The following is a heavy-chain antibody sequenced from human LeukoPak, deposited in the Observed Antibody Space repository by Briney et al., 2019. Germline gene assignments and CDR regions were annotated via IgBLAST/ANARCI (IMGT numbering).Heavy chain of an antibody. J-gene: IGHJ4*02. CDR3: ASTTVTAREKYYFEY. Sequence: GESLKISCKGSGYSFTSNWIGWVRQMPGKGLEWMGVIYPSDSDTRYSPSFQGQVTISADKSISTAYLQWSSLKASDTAMYYCASTTVTAREKYYFEYWGQGTLVTVSS. CDR1: GYSFTSNW. V-gene: IGHV5-51*01. D-gene: IGHD4-17*01. CDR2: IYPSDSDT.